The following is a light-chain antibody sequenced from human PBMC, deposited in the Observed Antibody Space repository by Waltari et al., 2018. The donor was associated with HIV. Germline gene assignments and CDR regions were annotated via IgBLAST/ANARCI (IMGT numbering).Light chain of an antibody. CDR2: GAS. Sequence: EIVLTQSPGTLSLSPGERATLSCRASQSVSSSYLAWYQQKPGQAPRRLIYGASSRATGIPDRFSGSGSGTDFTLTISRLEPEDFAVYYCQQYGSSRAFGQGTRLEIK. CDR1: QSVSSSY. J-gene: IGKJ5*01. CDR3: QQYGSSRA. V-gene: IGKV3-20*01.